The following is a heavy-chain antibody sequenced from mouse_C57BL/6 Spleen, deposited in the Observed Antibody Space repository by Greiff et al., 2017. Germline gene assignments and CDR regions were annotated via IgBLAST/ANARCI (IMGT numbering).Heavy chain of an antibody. V-gene: IGHV1-64*01. J-gene: IGHJ3*01. CDR1: GYTFTSYW. CDR3: ASASEGAGFAY. Sequence: VQLQQPGAELVKPGASVKLSCKASGYTFTSYWMHWVKQRPGQGLEWIGMIHPNSGSTNYNEKFKSKATLTVDKSSSTAYMQLSSLTSEDSSVYYCASASEGAGFAYWGQGTLVTVSA. CDR2: IHPNSGST. D-gene: IGHD6-1*01.